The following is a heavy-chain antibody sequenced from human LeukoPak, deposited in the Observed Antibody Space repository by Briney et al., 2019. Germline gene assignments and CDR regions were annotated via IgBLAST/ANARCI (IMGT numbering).Heavy chain of an antibody. CDR3: AREGIVVVPGSLVYFDL. J-gene: IGHJ2*01. D-gene: IGHD2-2*01. CDR2: ISAYNGNT. V-gene: IGHV1-18*01. Sequence: GASVKVSCKASGYTFTSYGISWVRQAPGQGLEWMGWISAYNGNTNYAQKLQGRVTMTTDTSTSTAYMELRSLRSDDTAVYYCAREGIVVVPGSLVYFDLWGRGTLVTVSS. CDR1: GYTFTSYG.